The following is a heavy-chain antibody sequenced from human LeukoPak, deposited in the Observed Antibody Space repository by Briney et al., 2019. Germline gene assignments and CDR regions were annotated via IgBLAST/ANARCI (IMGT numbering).Heavy chain of an antibody. D-gene: IGHD3-16*02. CDR2: IYSDDTT. Sequence: TGGSLRLSCAASGFTVRSNYINWVRQAPGKGLEWVSVIYSDDTTHYADSVMGRFTISSDNSKNTVYLQMDSLRAEDTAVYYCARGPQRDYDYVWGSYRPWYFDYWGQGTLVTVSS. J-gene: IGHJ4*02. CDR1: GFTVRSNY. V-gene: IGHV3-66*01. CDR3: ARGPQRDYDYVWGSYRPWYFDY.